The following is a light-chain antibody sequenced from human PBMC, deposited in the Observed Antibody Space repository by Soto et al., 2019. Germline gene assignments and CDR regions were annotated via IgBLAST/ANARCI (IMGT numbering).Light chain of an antibody. CDR2: GAS. V-gene: IGKV3-20*01. J-gene: IGKJ5*01. Sequence: EIVLTQSPGTLSLSPGESATLSCRASQSVSSSYLAWYQQKPGQAPRLLIYGASSRATGIPARFSGSGSGTDFTLAISRLEPEDFAVYYCQQYDSSPITFGQGTRLEIK. CDR1: QSVSSSY. CDR3: QQYDSSPIT.